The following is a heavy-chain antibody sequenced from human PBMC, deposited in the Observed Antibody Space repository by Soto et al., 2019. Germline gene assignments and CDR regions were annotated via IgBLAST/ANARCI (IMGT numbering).Heavy chain of an antibody. CDR1: GGSMSRYY. Sequence: QVLLQESGPGLVKPSETLSLTCSFSGGSMSRYYWTWIRQPPGKGLEWIGNIHQTGHTNYNASLKSRVTVSIDTSKSDFSLYLAPVTAADTAVYYCARDVRPPGLAYFDLWGRGTLVTVSS. J-gene: IGHJ2*01. V-gene: IGHV4-59*01. CDR2: IHQTGHT. D-gene: IGHD2-8*01. CDR3: ARDVRPPGLAYFDL.